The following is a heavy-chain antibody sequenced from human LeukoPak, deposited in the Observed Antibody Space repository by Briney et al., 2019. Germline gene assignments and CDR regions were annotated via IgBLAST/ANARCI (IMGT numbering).Heavy chain of an antibody. J-gene: IGHJ4*02. D-gene: IGHD4-17*01. V-gene: IGHV4-59*01. CDR2: IYYSGRT. CDR1: GGSISSYY. CDR3: ARGQDYGAYYFDY. Sequence: SETLSLTCTVSGGSISSYYWSWIRQPPGKGLEWIGHIYYSGRTNYNPSLKSRVTISVDTSKNQFSLKLSSVTAAETAVYYCARGQDYGAYYFDYWGQGTLVTVSS.